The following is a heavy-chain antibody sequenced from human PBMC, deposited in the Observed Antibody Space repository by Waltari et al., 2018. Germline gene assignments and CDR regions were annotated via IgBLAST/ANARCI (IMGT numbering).Heavy chain of an antibody. V-gene: IGHV3-48*04. CDR3: ARDPLEHCSGGSCYPGIDY. Sequence: EVQLVESGGGLVQPGGSLRLSCAASGFTFSGYSMNCVRHAPGKGLEWVSYISSSSSTIYYADSVKGRFTISRDNAKNSLYLQMNSLRAEDTAVYYCARDPLEHCSGGSCYPGIDYWGQGTLVTVSS. CDR2: ISSSSSTI. J-gene: IGHJ4*02. D-gene: IGHD2-15*01. CDR1: GFTFSGYS.